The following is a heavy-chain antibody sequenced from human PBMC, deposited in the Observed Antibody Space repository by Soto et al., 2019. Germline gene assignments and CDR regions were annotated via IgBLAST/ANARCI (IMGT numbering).Heavy chain of an antibody. D-gene: IGHD4-17*01. V-gene: IGHV3-23*01. Sequence: EVQLLESGGGLVQPGGSLRLSCTASGFTFNSYAMSWVRQAPGKGLEWVSIISGSGGSATYADSVEGRFTISRDNXKNTVYLQMNSLRAEDTAVYYCARGHTTVTRFLDYWGQGTLLTVSS. CDR3: ARGHTTVTRFLDY. CDR1: GFTFNSYA. CDR2: ISGSGGSA. J-gene: IGHJ4*02.